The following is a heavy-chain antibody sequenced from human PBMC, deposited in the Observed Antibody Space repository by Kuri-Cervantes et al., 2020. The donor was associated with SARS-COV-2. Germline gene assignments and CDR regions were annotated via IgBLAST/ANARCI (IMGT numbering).Heavy chain of an antibody. CDR2: ISAGNDNT. CDR1: GYTFTDYG. D-gene: IGHD7-27*01. CDR3: ARRTGAFDY. J-gene: IGHJ4*02. Sequence: ASVKVSCKTSGYTFTDYGLTWVRQAPGQRPEWMGWISAGNDNTQYSQKFQGRVTITRDTSANTAYMELSSLRSEDTAVYYCARRTGAFDYWGQGTLVTVSS. V-gene: IGHV1-3*01.